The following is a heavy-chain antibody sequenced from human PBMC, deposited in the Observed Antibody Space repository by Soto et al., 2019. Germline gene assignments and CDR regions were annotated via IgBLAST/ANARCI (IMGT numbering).Heavy chain of an antibody. CDR1: GGTFSNHA. Sequence: QVQLVQSGAEVKKPGSSVKVSCKASGGTFSNHAISWVQQAPGQGLEWMGGITPLFGTANYAQKFQGRVTIIADILTTTAYMELNSLTSEDTAVYYCARGDDFDYYYGVDVWGQGTTVTVSS. V-gene: IGHV1-69*06. D-gene: IGHD3-16*01. CDR2: ITPLFGTA. CDR3: ARGDDFDYYYGVDV. J-gene: IGHJ6*02.